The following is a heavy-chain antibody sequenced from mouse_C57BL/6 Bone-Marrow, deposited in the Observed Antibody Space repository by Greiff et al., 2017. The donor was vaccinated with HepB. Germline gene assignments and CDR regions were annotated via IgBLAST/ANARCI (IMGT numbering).Heavy chain of an antibody. CDR1: GFTFSDYG. J-gene: IGHJ4*01. CDR2: ISSGSSTI. D-gene: IGHD4-1*01. CDR3: AMDWDAYAMDY. V-gene: IGHV5-17*01. Sequence: EVKLVESGGGLVKPGGSLKLSCAASGFTFSDYGMHWVRRAPEKGLEWVAYISSGSSTIYYADTVKGRFTSSRDNAKNTLFLQMTSLRSEDTAMYYCAMDWDAYAMDYWGQGTSVTVSS.